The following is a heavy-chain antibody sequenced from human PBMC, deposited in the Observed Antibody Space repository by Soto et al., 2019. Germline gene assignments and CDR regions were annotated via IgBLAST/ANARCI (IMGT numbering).Heavy chain of an antibody. CDR2: IYYSGST. Sequence: PSETLSLTCTVSGGSISSYYWSWIRQPPGKGLEWIGYIYYSGSTNYNPSLKSRVTISVDTSKNQFSLKLSSVTAADTAVYYCAGGNGGYDLEGYYYYYMDVWGKGTTVTVSS. CDR1: GGSISSYY. CDR3: AGGNGGYDLEGYYYYYMDV. V-gene: IGHV4-59*01. D-gene: IGHD5-12*01. J-gene: IGHJ6*03.